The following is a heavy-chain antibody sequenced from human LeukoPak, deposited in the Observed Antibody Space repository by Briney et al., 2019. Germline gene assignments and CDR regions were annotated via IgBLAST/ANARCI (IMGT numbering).Heavy chain of an antibody. J-gene: IGHJ4*02. CDR1: GLTFTTYT. CDR2: VVGNGGTT. D-gene: IGHD2-21*01. V-gene: IGHV3-64*02. CDR3: ARERAYYYFDY. Sequence: GGSLRLSCAASGLTFTTYTIHWIRQAPRKGLEYVSAVVGNGGTTYYADSVKGRFTISRDNSKNTVYLQMGSLRAEDTAVYYCARERAYYYFDYWGQGAQVTVSS.